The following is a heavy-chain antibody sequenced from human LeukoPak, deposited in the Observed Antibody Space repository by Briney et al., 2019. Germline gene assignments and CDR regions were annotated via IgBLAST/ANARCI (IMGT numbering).Heavy chain of an antibody. J-gene: IGHJ5*02. Sequence: GGSLRLSCAASGFTFSGSAMHWVRQASGKGLEWVGRIRSKANSYATAYAASVKGRFTISRDDSKNTAYLQMNSLKTEDTAVYYCTQVVPAAPNWFDPWDQGTLVTVSS. CDR1: GFTFSGSA. V-gene: IGHV3-73*01. CDR3: TQVVPAAPNWFDP. D-gene: IGHD2-2*01. CDR2: IRSKANSYAT.